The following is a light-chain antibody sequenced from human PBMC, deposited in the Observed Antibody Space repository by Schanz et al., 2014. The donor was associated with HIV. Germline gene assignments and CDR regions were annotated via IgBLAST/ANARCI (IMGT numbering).Light chain of an antibody. Sequence: IQMTQSPSSLSASVGDRVTITCRASQNIGNWLAWYQQKPGKAPNLLIYQASVLKTGVPSRFSGSRSGTEFTLTIYSLQPDDFATYYCQQYNDNSGTFGRGTKLEFK. CDR2: QAS. CDR1: QNIGNW. J-gene: IGKJ2*01. CDR3: QQYNDNSGT. V-gene: IGKV1-5*03.